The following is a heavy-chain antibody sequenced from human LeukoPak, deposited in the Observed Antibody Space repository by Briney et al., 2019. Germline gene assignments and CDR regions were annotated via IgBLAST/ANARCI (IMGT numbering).Heavy chain of an antibody. Sequence: ASVRVSCKTSGDTFTRYGLTWVRQAPGHGLKWLGWISAYNGATDYAQKLQGRVTMTTDTSTSTASMELRSLRSDDTAVYYCARWWYYDRGYRDYWGQGTLVTVSS. CDR3: ARWWYYDRGYRDY. CDR2: ISAYNGAT. J-gene: IGHJ4*02. V-gene: IGHV1-18*01. D-gene: IGHD2-15*01. CDR1: GDTFTRYG.